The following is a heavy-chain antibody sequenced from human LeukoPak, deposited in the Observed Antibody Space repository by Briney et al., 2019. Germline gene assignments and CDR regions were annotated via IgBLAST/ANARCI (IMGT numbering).Heavy chain of an antibody. V-gene: IGHV5-51*01. D-gene: IGHD2-2*02. CDR3: ARQAAIPLKD. Sequence: GESLQISCKGSGYSFSSNWIAWVRQMPGKGLEWMGIINPGDSGTRYSPSFQGQVTISADKSISTAYLQWSSLKASDTAMYFCARQAAIPLKDWGQGTLVTVSS. CDR2: INPGDSGT. CDR1: GYSFSSNW. J-gene: IGHJ4*02.